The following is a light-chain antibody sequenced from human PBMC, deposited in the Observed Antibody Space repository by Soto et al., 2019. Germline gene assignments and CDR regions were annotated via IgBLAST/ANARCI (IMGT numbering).Light chain of an antibody. Sequence: DIRLTQSPSFLSASVGDRVTITCQASQGISSYLAWYQQKPGKAPKLLIYAASTLQSGVPSRFSGSGSGTEFTLTISSLQPEDFATYYCQQLNSYPITFGQRTRLEIK. V-gene: IGKV1-9*01. CDR3: QQLNSYPIT. CDR1: QGISSY. J-gene: IGKJ5*01. CDR2: AAS.